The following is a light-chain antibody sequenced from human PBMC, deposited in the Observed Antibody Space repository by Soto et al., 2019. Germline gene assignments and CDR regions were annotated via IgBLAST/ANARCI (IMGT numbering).Light chain of an antibody. Sequence: QSVLTQPPSVSGSPGQSVTISCTGTSSDVGSYNFVSWYQQLPGKAPKLMIYEVSNRPSGVSNRFSGSKSGNTASLTISGLQAEDEADYYCSSYTTSSNYVFGSGTKVTVL. V-gene: IGLV2-14*01. CDR2: EVS. CDR3: SSYTTSSNYV. CDR1: SSDVGSYNF. J-gene: IGLJ1*01.